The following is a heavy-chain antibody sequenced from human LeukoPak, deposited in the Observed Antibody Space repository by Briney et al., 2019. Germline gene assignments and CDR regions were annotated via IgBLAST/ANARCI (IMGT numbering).Heavy chain of an antibody. V-gene: IGHV1-18*01. Sequence: ASVKVSCKASGYTFTTYGISWVRQAPGQRLEWMGWISAYNGNTNYAQQFQDRVTMSTDTSMSTAYMELRSLRSDDTAVYYCARDLIAVRPGWFDPRGQGSLVTVSS. D-gene: IGHD6-6*01. CDR3: ARDLIAVRPGWFDP. CDR2: ISAYNGNT. CDR1: GYTFTTYG. J-gene: IGHJ5*02.